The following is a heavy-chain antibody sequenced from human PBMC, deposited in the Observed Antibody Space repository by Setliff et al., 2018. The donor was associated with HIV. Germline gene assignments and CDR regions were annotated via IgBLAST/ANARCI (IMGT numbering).Heavy chain of an antibody. J-gene: IGHJ6*02. CDR2: IYSNGGT. D-gene: IGHD3-10*01. CDR1: GVSITSYY. V-gene: IGHV4-59*01. CDR3: ARGDPRTSTRYYYGSEGYLSSFTMDV. Sequence: SETLSLTCNVSGVSITSYYWSWIRQSPGKGLEYIGYIYSNGGTNYNPSLKSRARISVDTSKNQFSLRLSSVTAADTAIYYCARGDPRTSTRYYYGSEGYLSSFTMDVWGQGTTVTVSS.